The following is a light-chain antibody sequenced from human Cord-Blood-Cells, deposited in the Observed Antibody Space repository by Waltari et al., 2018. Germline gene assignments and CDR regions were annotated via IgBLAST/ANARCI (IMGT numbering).Light chain of an antibody. CDR3: SSYTSSSTWL. CDR1: SSDVGGYNY. J-gene: IGLJ3*02. V-gene: IGLV2-14*03. Sequence: QSALTQPASVSGSPGQSITISSTGTSSDVGGYNYVSWYQQHPGKASNLMIYDVSNRPSGVSNRFSGAKSVNMASLTISGLQAEDEADYYCSSYTSSSTWLFGGGTKLTVL. CDR2: DVS.